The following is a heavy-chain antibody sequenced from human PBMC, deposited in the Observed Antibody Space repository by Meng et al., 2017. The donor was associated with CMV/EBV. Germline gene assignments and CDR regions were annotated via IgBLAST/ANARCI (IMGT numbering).Heavy chain of an antibody. CDR3: ARGSYNRYVINY. J-gene: IGHJ4*02. V-gene: IGHV4-4*07. CDR1: GGSISSHY. Sequence: QVQLQGGGAQLLSPREPSSTACTVSGGSISSHYWSWVRRPAGKGLEWIGRIYTSGSTNYNPSLKSRVTMSVDTSKNQFSLKLSSVTAADTAVYYCARGSYNRYVINYWGQGTLVTVSS. CDR2: IYTSGST. D-gene: IGHD1-14*01.